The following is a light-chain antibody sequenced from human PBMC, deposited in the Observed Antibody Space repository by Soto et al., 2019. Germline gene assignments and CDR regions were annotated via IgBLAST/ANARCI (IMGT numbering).Light chain of an antibody. CDR1: QSVSSS. CDR3: QQYIDWPPWT. V-gene: IGKV3-15*01. Sequence: EIVVTQSPATLPVSQGERVTLSCRASQSVSSSLAWYQQRPGQAPRLLIYDTSTSAAGISARFSGSGSGTAFTLTISSLQSEDFALYYWQQYIDWPPWTFGQGTAVEIK. J-gene: IGKJ1*01. CDR2: DTS.